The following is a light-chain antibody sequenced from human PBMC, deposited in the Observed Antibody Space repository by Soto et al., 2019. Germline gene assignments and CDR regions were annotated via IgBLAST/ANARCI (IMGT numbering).Light chain of an antibody. CDR3: QQYNNWPRT. V-gene: IGKV3-15*01. CDR1: QSVGSN. CDR2: GAS. Sequence: EIVMTQSPATLSVSPGERATLSCRASQSVGSNLAWYQQKRGQAPRLLIYGASTRATGIPARFSGSGSGTEFTLTISSLQSEDFAVYYCQQYNNWPRTFGQGTKVDIK. J-gene: IGKJ1*01.